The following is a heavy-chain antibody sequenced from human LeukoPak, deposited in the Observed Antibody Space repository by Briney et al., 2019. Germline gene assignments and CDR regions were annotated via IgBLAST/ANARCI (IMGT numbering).Heavy chain of an antibody. CDR2: IAGDGGSI. Sequence: GGSLRLSCAASGFTFSDYWMHWVRDAPGKGLMWVARIAGDGGSISYADSVKGRFTISTDNAKNTLYLQMSSLTIENTAVYYCAKAPGEGGSAFDYCGQRTLVTVYS. J-gene: IGHJ4*02. CDR3: AKAPGEGGSAFDY. D-gene: IGHD3-16*01. V-gene: IGHV3-74*01. CDR1: GFTFSDYW.